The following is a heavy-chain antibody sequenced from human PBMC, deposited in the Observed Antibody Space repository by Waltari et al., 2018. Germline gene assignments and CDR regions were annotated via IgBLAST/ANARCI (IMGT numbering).Heavy chain of an antibody. CDR3: AKDRTGAPDSQSDY. V-gene: IGHV3-23*01. CDR1: GFTFSSYA. Sequence: EVQLLESGGGLVQPGGSLRLSCAASGFTFSSYAMSWVRQAPGKGLEWVSAISGRGCRTYYADTVKGRFNISRDNSKNTLYLQMNSLRAEDTAVYYCAKDRTGAPDSQSDYWGQGTLVTVSS. D-gene: IGHD7-27*01. CDR2: ISGRGCRT. J-gene: IGHJ4*02.